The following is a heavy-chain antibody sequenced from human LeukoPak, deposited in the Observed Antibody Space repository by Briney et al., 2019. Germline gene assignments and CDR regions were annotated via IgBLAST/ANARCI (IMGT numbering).Heavy chain of an antibody. CDR2: ILLDGSKK. J-gene: IGHJ4*02. CDR3: AKDRGFSFASGSSELDY. V-gene: IGHV3-30*18. D-gene: IGHD3-10*01. CDR1: GFTFSNYG. Sequence: GGSLTLSCAASGFTFSNYGMLRVRPAPGKGLEWVAVILLDGSKKYYADSVKGRFTISRDNSKSTLYLQGNSLRAEDTAVYYCAKDRGFSFASGSSELDYWGQGTLVTVSS.